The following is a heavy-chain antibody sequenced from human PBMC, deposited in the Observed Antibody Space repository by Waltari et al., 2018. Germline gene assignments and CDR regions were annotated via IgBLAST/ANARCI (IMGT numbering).Heavy chain of an antibody. CDR2: VDPEDGET. CDR1: GYTFTDYY. J-gene: IGHJ3*02. CDR3: ATVLREWGYYYRTKAFDI. D-gene: IGHD3-22*01. V-gene: IGHV1-69-2*01. Sequence: EVQLVQSGAVVKKPGATVKISCKASGYTFTDYYMHWVQQAPGKGLEWMGRVDPEDGETIYAEKFQGRVTITADTSTDTAYMELSSLRSEDTAVYYCATVLREWGYYYRTKAFDIWGQGTMVTVSS.